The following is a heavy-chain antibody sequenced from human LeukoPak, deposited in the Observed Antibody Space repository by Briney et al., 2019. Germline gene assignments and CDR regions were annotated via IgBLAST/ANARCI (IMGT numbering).Heavy chain of an antibody. CDR1: GGSISSSSYY. CDR3: ARLADIVVVPAAFTSDCGDYEFSGAFDY. J-gene: IGHJ4*02. V-gene: IGHV4-39*01. CDR2: MSYSGST. Sequence: SETLSLTCTVSGGSISSSSYYWGWIRQPPGKGLEWIGSMSYSGSTYYNPSLKSRVTISADTPKNQFSLKLSSVTAADTAVYYCARLADIVVVPAAFTSDCGDYEFSGAFDYWGQGTLVTVSS. D-gene: IGHD2-2*01.